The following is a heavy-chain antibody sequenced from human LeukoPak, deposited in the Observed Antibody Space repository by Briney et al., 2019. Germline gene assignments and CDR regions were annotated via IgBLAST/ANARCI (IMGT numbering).Heavy chain of an antibody. CDR3: AREGSIVPHQDLDY. V-gene: IGHV3-21*01. D-gene: IGHD2-8*01. Sequence: SGGSLRLSCAASGFTFSRYSMNWVRQAPGKGPEWVSSINSRGSDKYYADSVEGRFTISRDNAKNSLFLQMNSLRAEDTAAYYCAREGSIVPHQDLDYWGQGTLVTVSS. CDR2: INSRGSDK. J-gene: IGHJ4*02. CDR1: GFTFSRYS.